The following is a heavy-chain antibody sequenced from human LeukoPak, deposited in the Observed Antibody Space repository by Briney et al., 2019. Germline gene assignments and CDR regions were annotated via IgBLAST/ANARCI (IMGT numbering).Heavy chain of an antibody. CDR3: ARDGVWFGIDY. CDR1: GGSISSGGYS. D-gene: IGHD3-10*01. V-gene: IGHV4-30-2*01. J-gene: IGHJ4*02. Sequence: SQTLSLTCAVSGGSISSGGYSWSWIRQPPGKGLEWIGYIYHSGSTYYNPSLKSRVTISVDRSKNQFSLKLSSVTAADTAVYYCARDGVWFGIDYWGQGTLVTVSS. CDR2: IYHSGST.